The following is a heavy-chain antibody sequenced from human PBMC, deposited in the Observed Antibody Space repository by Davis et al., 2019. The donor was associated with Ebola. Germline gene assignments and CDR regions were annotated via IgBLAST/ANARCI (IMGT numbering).Heavy chain of an antibody. CDR1: GFTFSRHS. CDR2: IRSGGHDT. J-gene: IGHJ2*01. Sequence: GESLKISCGASGFTFSRHSMNWVRQAPGKGLEWIAFIRSGGHDTYYADSVRGRFTISRDNAKNLLYLQLNRLRDEDTALYYCAKDAEDGRGNWFFDFRGRSALVTVSS. D-gene: IGHD5-24*01. CDR3: AKDAEDGRGNWFFDF. V-gene: IGHV3-48*02.